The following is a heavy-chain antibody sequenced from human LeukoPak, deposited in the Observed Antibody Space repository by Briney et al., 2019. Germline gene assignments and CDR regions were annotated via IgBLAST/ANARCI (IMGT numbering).Heavy chain of an antibody. CDR3: ARDYGY. CDR2: IKEDGSDK. V-gene: IGHV3-7*03. Sequence: GGSLRLSCVASGFNSTINWMSWVRQAPGKGPEWVANIKEDGSDKYYVDSVKGRFIISKDNAKNSLYLQMNSLRAEDTAVYYCARDYGYWGQGRLVTVSS. CDR1: GFNSTINW. J-gene: IGHJ4*02. D-gene: IGHD3-10*01.